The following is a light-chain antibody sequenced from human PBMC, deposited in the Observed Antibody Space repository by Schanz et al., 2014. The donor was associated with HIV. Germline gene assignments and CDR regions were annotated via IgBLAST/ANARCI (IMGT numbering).Light chain of an antibody. CDR2: DVS. Sequence: QSALTQPASVSASPGQSITISCAGTSSDVGAYNYVYWFQQHPGKAPKLIIYDVSNRPSGVSNRFSGSKSGNTASLTISGLQAEDEADYYCSSYSSEGSPYVIGTGTKLTVL. J-gene: IGLJ1*01. V-gene: IGLV2-14*03. CDR3: SSYSSEGSPYV. CDR1: SSDVGAYNY.